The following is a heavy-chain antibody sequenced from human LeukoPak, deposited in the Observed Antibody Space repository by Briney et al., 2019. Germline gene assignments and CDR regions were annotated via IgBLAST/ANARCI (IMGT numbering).Heavy chain of an antibody. CDR3: AKADDYGDYGFYFDY. D-gene: IGHD4-17*01. Sequence: GGSLRLSCAASGFTFSSYAMSWVRQAPGKGLEWVLAISGGGGSTYYGDSVKGRFTISRDNSKNTLFLQMSSLRAEDTAVYYCAKADDYGDYGFYFDYWGQGALVTVSS. CDR2: ISGGGGST. CDR1: GFTFSSYA. J-gene: IGHJ4*02. V-gene: IGHV3-23*01.